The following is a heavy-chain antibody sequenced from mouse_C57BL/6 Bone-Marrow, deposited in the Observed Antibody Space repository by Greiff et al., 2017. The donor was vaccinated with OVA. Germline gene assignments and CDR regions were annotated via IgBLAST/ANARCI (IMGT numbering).Heavy chain of an antibody. CDR1: GFTFSSYG. Sequence: VQLQQSGGDLVKPGGSLKLSCAASGFTFSSYGMSWVRQTPDKRLEWVATISSGGSYTYYPDSVKGRFTISRDNAKNTLYLQMSSLKSEDTAMYYCARQGTVDYWGQGTTLTVSS. V-gene: IGHV5-6*01. J-gene: IGHJ2*01. D-gene: IGHD3-3*01. CDR2: ISSGGSYT. CDR3: ARQGTVDY.